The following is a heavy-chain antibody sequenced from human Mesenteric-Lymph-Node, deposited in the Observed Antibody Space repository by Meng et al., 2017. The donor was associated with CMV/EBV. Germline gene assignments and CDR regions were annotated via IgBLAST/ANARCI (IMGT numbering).Heavy chain of an antibody. CDR2: VDHSGRGT. CDR3: GTAFEY. J-gene: IGHJ4*02. Sequence: LSLTCAASGFTFSSYGMHWVRQAPGKGLVWVARVDHSGRGTSYADSVKGRFTISRDKGRNTVVLQMNSLRDKDTAVYYCGTAFEYWGQGTLVTVSS. CDR1: GFTFSSYG. V-gene: IGHV3-74*01.